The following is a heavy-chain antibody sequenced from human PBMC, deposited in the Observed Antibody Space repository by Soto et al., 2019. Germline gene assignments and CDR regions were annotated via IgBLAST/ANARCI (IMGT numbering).Heavy chain of an antibody. V-gene: IGHV4-59*01. J-gene: IGHJ4*02. Sequence: SETLSLTCTVSGGSISSYYWSWIRQPPGKGLEWIGYIYYSGSTNYNPSLKSRVTISVDTSKNQFSLKLSSVTAADTAVYYCARGVGNWNQHPYFDYWGQGTLVTVS. CDR2: IYYSGST. CDR1: GGSISSYY. D-gene: IGHD1-1*01. CDR3: ARGVGNWNQHPYFDY.